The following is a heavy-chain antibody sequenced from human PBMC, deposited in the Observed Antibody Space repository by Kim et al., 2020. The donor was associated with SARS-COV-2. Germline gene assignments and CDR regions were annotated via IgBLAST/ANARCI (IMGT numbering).Heavy chain of an antibody. V-gene: IGHV1-46*01. J-gene: IGHJ4*02. CDR3: ARVKHYYGSGSYHYYFDY. D-gene: IGHD3-10*01. Sequence: QGRVTMTRDTSTSTVYMELSSLRSEDTAVYYCARVKHYYGSGSYHYYFDYWGQGTLVTVSS.